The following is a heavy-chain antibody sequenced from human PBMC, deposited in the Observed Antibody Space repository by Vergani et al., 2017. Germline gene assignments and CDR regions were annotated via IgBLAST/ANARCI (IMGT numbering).Heavy chain of an antibody. CDR3: ARGRPLRGPPAY. V-gene: IGHV1-69*01. D-gene: IGHD3-10*01. J-gene: IGHJ4*02. Sequence: QVQLVQSGAEVKKPGSSVKVSCKASGGTFRSYAISWVRQAPGQGLEWMGGIIPIFGTANYAQNFQGRVTMTADESTSTAYMELGSLRSEDTAVYYCARGRPLRGPPAYWGQGTLVTVSS. CDR2: IIPIFGTA. CDR1: GGTFRSYA.